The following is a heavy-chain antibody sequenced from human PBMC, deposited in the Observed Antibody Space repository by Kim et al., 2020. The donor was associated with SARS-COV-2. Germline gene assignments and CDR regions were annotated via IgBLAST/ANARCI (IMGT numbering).Heavy chain of an antibody. J-gene: IGHJ4*02. CDR3: VRSRYPGSHCDY. V-gene: IGHV3-74*01. Sequence: GGSLRLSCAASGFTFSSQWMHWVRQLPGKGLVWVSRISADGSSTTYADSVKGRFTISRDNAKNTLYLQMNSLRAEDTAVYFCVRSRYPGSHCDYWGQGTLVTVSS. CDR1: GFTFSSQW. CDR2: ISADGSST. D-gene: IGHD1-26*01.